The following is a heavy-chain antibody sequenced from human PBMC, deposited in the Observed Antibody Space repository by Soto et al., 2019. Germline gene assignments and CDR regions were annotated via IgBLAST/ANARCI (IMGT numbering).Heavy chain of an antibody. CDR1: GDSISVGYY. CDR3: ARDRGSYGMDV. V-gene: IGHV4-31*03. Sequence: QVQLQEPGPGLTKPSQTLSLTCTVSGDSISVGYYWSGIRQHPGKGLKWIGYVSPRGTTYYNPSLNSRVSISTDTSKNQSSLEVSSVTAADPGVSYCARDRGSYGMDVWGQGTTVTVSS. CDR2: VSPRGTT. J-gene: IGHJ6*02.